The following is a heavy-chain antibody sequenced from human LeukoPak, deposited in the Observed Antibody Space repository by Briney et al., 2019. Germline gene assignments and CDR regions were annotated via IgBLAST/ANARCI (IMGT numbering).Heavy chain of an antibody. CDR3: ATVSRSSGRGYFDY. J-gene: IGHJ4*02. V-gene: IGHV3-74*01. CDR2: MNSDGSST. CDR1: GFPFSNYW. D-gene: IGHD6-19*01. Sequence: GGSLRLSCAASGFPFSNYWMHWVRQAPGKGLVWVSRMNSDGSSTSYADSVKGRFTISRDNAKNTLYLQMDSLRAEDAAVYYCATVSRSSGRGYFDYWGPGTLVTVSS.